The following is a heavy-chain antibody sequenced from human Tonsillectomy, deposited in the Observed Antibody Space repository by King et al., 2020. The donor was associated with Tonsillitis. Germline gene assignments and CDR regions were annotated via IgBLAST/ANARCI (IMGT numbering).Heavy chain of an antibody. Sequence: VQLVESGAEVKKPGASVKVSCKASEYTFPDYYMHWVRQAPGQGLEWMGWINPKSGGTNYAQKFQGRVTLSRDTSISTAYMELSGLRSDDTAVYYCARASTTYCSGGSCLYYYDGLDVWGQGTTVTVSS. CDR1: EYTFPDYY. V-gene: IGHV1-2*02. D-gene: IGHD2-15*01. CDR2: INPKSGGT. J-gene: IGHJ6*02. CDR3: ARASTTYCSGGSCLYYYDGLDV.